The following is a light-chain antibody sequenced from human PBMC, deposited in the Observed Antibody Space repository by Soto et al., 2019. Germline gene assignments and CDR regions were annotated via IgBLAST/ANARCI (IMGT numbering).Light chain of an antibody. J-gene: IGLJ3*02. Sequence: SYELTQPPSVSVAPGQTARITCGGNNVGTKNVHWFQQKPGQAPVLVVYDDSVRPSRIPERFSGSNSGDTATLTISRVEDGDEADYYCQVWDTSGDHWVFGGGTKLTVL. V-gene: IGLV3-21*02. CDR2: DDS. CDR3: QVWDTSGDHWV. CDR1: NVGTKN.